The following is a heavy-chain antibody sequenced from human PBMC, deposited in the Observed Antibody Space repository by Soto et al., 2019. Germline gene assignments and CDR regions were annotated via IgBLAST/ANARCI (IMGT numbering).Heavy chain of an antibody. CDR2: INPNSGGT. J-gene: IGHJ6*02. V-gene: IGHV1-2*02. Sequence: ASVKVSCKASGYTFTGYYMHWVRQAPGQGLEWMGWINPNSGGTNYAQKFQGRVTMTRDTSISTAYMELSRLRSDDTAVYYCARVLMTTVTSGYGMDVWGQRTTVTVSS. D-gene: IGHD4-17*01. CDR3: ARVLMTTVTSGYGMDV. CDR1: GYTFTGYY.